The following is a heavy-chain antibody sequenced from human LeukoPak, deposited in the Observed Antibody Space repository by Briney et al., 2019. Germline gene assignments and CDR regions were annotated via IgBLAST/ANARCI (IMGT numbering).Heavy chain of an antibody. Sequence: SETLSLTCTVSGGSISSSSYYWGWIRQPPGKGLEWIGSIYYSGSTYYNPSLKSRVTISVDTSKNQFSLKLRSVTAADTAVYYCARGYNWGSPTRNFYYLDVWGKGTTVTVSS. J-gene: IGHJ6*03. CDR1: GGSISSSSYY. CDR2: IYYSGST. D-gene: IGHD7-27*01. CDR3: ARGYNWGSPTRNFYYLDV. V-gene: IGHV4-39*07.